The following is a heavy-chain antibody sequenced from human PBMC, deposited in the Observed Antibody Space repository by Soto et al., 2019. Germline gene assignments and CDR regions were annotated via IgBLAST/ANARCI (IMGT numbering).Heavy chain of an antibody. Sequence: ASVKVSCKASGYTFTSYYMHWVRQAPGQGLEWMGTINPNVGSASFAQKFQGRVTMTRDNAKNSLYLQMNSLRAEDTAVYYCAREEIAVFLFKYYYYGMDVWGQGTTVTVSS. J-gene: IGHJ6*02. CDR2: INPNVGSA. D-gene: IGHD2-15*01. CDR3: AREEIAVFLFKYYYYGMDV. V-gene: IGHV1-46*01. CDR1: GYTFTSYY.